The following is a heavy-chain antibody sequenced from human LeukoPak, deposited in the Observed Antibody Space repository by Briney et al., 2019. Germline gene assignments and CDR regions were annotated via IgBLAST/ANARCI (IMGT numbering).Heavy chain of an antibody. J-gene: IGHJ5*02. CDR3: ARGPRGSSGWYLTFGP. Sequence: ASVKVSCKASGYTFTSYDINWVRQATGQGLEWMGWMNPNSGNTGYAQKFQGRVTMTRNTSISTAYMELSGLRSEDTAVYYCARGPRGSSGWYLTFGPWGQGTLVTVSS. D-gene: IGHD6-19*01. CDR2: MNPNSGNT. CDR1: GYTFTSYD. V-gene: IGHV1-8*01.